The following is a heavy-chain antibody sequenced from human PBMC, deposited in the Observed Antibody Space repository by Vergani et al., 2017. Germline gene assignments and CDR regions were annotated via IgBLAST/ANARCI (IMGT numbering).Heavy chain of an antibody. CDR1: GGSISSGSYY. Sequence: QVQLQESGPGLVKPSQTLSLTCTVSGGSISSGSYYWSWIRQPAGKGLGWIGRIYTSGSTNYNPSLKSRVTISVDTSKNQFSLKLSSVTAADTAVYYCARDDDRYPRGVCGYWGQGTLVTVSS. CDR2: IYTSGST. J-gene: IGHJ4*02. D-gene: IGHD3-9*01. V-gene: IGHV4-61*02. CDR3: ARDDDRYPRGVCGY.